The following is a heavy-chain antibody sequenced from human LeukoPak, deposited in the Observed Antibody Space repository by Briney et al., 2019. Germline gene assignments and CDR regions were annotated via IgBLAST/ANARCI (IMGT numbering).Heavy chain of an antibody. CDR1: GYTFTSYD. CDR2: MNPNSGNT. Sequence: GASVKVSCKASGYTFTSYDINWVRQATGQGLEWMGWMNPNSGNTGYAQKFQGRVTMTRNTSISTAYMELSSLRSEDTAVYYCARGRVRRDGYNFGYWSQGTLVTVSS. V-gene: IGHV1-8*01. CDR3: ARGRVRRDGYNFGY. D-gene: IGHD5-24*01. J-gene: IGHJ4*02.